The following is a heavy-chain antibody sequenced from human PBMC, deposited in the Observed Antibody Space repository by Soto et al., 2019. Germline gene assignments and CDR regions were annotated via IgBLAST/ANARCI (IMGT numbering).Heavy chain of an antibody. CDR2: ISAYNGNT. CDR3: ARAPKRWLQLSFLIYY. V-gene: IGHV1-18*01. D-gene: IGHD5-12*01. Sequence: ASVKVSCKASGYTFTSYGISWVRQAPGQGLEWMGWISAYNGNTNYAQKLQGRVTMTTDTSTSTAYMELRSLRSDDTAVYYCARAPKRWLQLSFLIYYWGQGTLVTVSS. CDR1: GYTFTSYG. J-gene: IGHJ4*02.